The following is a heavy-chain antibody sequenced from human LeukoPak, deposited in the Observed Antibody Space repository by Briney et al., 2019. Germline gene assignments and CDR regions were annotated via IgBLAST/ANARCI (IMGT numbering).Heavy chain of an antibody. CDR3: AKDYPFSNFN. Sequence: GGSLRLSCAASGFMFPNHWMTWVRQAPGKGLEWVANINERGSETYYADYVKGRFTISRDNTKKSLFLQLNSLSVEDTAMYYCAKDYPFSNFNWGQGTLVTVSS. J-gene: IGHJ4*02. CDR1: GFMFPNHW. V-gene: IGHV3-7*01. CDR2: INERGSET. D-gene: IGHD3-3*01.